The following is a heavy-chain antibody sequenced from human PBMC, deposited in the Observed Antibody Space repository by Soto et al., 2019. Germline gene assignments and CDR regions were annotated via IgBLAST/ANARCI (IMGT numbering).Heavy chain of an antibody. Sequence: SATLSLTCAVYGGSFSGYYWNWIRQSPGKGLEWIGEINHGQNINYNPSLKSRVDLSVDTSKNQFSLNMNSMTGADTAVYYCATSRRRRYYDSSGNRASDYHFEDWAQGIMVTVSS. J-gene: IGHJ4*02. V-gene: IGHV4-34*01. D-gene: IGHD3-22*01. CDR1: GGSFSGYY. CDR2: INHGQNI. CDR3: ATSRRRRYYDSSGNRASDYHFED.